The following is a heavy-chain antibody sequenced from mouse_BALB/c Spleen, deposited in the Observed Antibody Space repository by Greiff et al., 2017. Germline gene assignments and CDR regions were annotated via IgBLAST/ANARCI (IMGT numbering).Heavy chain of an antibody. J-gene: IGHJ3*01. D-gene: IGHD2-1*01. CDR2: IWAGGST. Sequence: QVQLKESGPGLVAPSQSLSITCTVSGFSLTSYGVHWVRQPPGKGLEWLGVIWAGGSTNYNSALMSRLSISKDNSKSQVFLKMNSLQTDDTAMYYCARDHYYGNYGFAYWGQGTLVTVSA. CDR1: GFSLTSYG. CDR3: ARDHYYGNYGFAY. V-gene: IGHV2-9*02.